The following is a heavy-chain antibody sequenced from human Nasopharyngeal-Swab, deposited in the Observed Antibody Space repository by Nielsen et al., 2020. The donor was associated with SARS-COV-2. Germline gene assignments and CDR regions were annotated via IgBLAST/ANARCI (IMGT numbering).Heavy chain of an antibody. J-gene: IGHJ5*02. CDR1: GGSISSSSYY. CDR3: AREIITIFGVVIPNWFDP. CDR2: IYYSGST. V-gene: IGHV4-39*02. Sequence: SETLSLTCTVSGGSISSSSYYWGWIRQPPGEGLEWIGSIYYSGSTYYNPSLKSRVTISVDTSKNQFSLKLSSVTAADTAVYYCAREIITIFGVVIPNWFDPWGQGTLVTVSS. D-gene: IGHD3-3*01.